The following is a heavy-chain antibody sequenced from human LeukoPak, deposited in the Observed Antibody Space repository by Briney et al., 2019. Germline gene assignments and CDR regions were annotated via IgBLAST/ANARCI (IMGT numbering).Heavy chain of an antibody. J-gene: IGHJ4*02. V-gene: IGHV3-53*01. CDR1: GFTVSSNS. Sequence: GGSLRLSCTVSGFTVSSNSMSWVRQAPGKGLEWVSFIYSDNTHYSDSVKGRFTISRDNSKNTLYLQMNSLRAEDTAVYYCAKDRRTMINALDYWGQGTLVTVSS. CDR3: AKDRRTMINALDY. CDR2: IYSDNT. D-gene: IGHD3-22*01.